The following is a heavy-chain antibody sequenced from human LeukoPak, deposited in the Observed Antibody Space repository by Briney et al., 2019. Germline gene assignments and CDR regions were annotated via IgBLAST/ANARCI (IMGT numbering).Heavy chain of an antibody. CDR2: IYYSGST. CDR1: GGSISSSSYY. V-gene: IGHV4-61*05. J-gene: IGHJ3*02. Sequence: TSETLSLTCTVSGGSISSSSYYWSWIRQPPGKGLEWIGYIYYSGSTNYNPSLKSRVTISVDTSKNQFSLKLSSVTAADTAVYYCARRGYSYGYGDAFDIWGQGTMVTVSS. CDR3: ARRGYSYGYGDAFDI. D-gene: IGHD5-18*01.